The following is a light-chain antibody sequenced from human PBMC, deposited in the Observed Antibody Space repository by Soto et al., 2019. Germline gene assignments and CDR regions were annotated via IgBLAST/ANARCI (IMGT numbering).Light chain of an antibody. Sequence: EIVLTQSPATLSLSPGERATLSCRASQSVSSYLAWYQQKPGQAPRLLIYDASNRATGIPARFSGSGSGTDFTLTISSLETEDFAVYYCQHRSNWPRYTFGQGTKLEIK. V-gene: IGKV3-11*01. CDR1: QSVSSY. J-gene: IGKJ2*01. CDR3: QHRSNWPRYT. CDR2: DAS.